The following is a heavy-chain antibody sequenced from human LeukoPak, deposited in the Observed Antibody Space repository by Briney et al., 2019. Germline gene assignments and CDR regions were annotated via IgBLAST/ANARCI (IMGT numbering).Heavy chain of an antibody. CDR1: GFTFSSYW. V-gene: IGHV3-74*01. Sequence: GGSLRLSCAASGFTFSSYWMHWVRQAPGKGLVWVSRIDSDGSSTSYADSVRGRFTISRDNAKNTLYLQMNSLRAEDTAVYYCAAPPDYYDSSGYHQGGDWGQGTLVTVSS. D-gene: IGHD3-22*01. CDR2: IDSDGSST. J-gene: IGHJ4*02. CDR3: AAPPDYYDSSGYHQGGD.